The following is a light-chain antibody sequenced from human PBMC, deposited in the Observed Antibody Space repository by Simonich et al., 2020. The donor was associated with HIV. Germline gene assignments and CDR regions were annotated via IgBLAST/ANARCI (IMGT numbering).Light chain of an antibody. CDR2: GNS. CDR1: SSTIGAGYD. Sequence: QSVLTQPPSVSGAPGQRVTISCTGSSSTIGAGYDVHWYQQLPGTAPKLLIHGNSNRPSGVPDRFSGSKSGTSASLAITGRQADDEADYYCQSSDSSLSGSVFGGGTKLTVL. V-gene: IGLV1-40*01. CDR3: QSSDSSLSGSV. J-gene: IGLJ3*02.